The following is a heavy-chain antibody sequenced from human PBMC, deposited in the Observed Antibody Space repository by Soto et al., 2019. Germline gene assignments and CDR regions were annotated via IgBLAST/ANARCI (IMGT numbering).Heavy chain of an antibody. V-gene: IGHV3-74*01. Sequence: GGALRLSCAASGVTPRDYSMKWGRPAPGEGVGGVSRINSNGRSTNYADSVKGRFTISRDNAKNTLYLQMNSLRAEDTAVYYCARIRGGYCSGGSCYSDAFDIWGQGTMVTVSS. CDR3: ARIRGGYCSGGSCYSDAFDI. CDR1: GVTPRDYS. D-gene: IGHD2-15*01. CDR2: INSNGRST. J-gene: IGHJ3*02.